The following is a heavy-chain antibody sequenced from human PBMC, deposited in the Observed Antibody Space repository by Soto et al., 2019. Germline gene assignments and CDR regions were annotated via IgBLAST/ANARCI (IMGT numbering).Heavy chain of an antibody. CDR2: IYYSGST. J-gene: IGHJ2*01. CDR1: GGSISSGDYY. D-gene: IGHD2-2*01. Sequence: LSLTCTVSGGSISSGDYYWTWIRQPPGKGLEWIGHIYYSGSTYYNPSLKSRVTMSVDTSKNQLSLKVSSVTAADTAVYYCARDHRSTSSDWYFDLWGRGTLVTVSS. CDR3: ARDHRSTSSDWYFDL. V-gene: IGHV4-30-4*01.